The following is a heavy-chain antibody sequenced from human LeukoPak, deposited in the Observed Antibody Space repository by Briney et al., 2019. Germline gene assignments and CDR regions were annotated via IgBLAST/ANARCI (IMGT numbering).Heavy chain of an antibody. CDR1: GYTFTSYG. Sequence: ASVKVSCKASGYTFTSYGISWVRQAPGQRLEWMGWISSYNGNTNYAQKLQGRVTMTTDTSTSTAYMELRSLRSDCTAVYYCARLDCGDPLGYWGQGTLVTVSS. J-gene: IGHJ4*02. D-gene: IGHD4-17*01. V-gene: IGHV1-18*01. CDR2: ISSYNGNT. CDR3: ARLDCGDPLGY.